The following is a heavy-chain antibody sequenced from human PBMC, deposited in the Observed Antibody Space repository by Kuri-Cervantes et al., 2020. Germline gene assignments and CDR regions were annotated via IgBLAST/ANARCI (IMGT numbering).Heavy chain of an antibody. CDR1: GYTFTSYG. CDR3: ARAVVVTATTYWYFDL. CDR2: ISAYNGNT. D-gene: IGHD2-21*02. V-gene: IGHV1-18*01. J-gene: IGHJ2*01. Sequence: ASVKVSCKASGYTFTSYGISWVRQAPGQGLGWMGWISAYNGNTNYAQKLQGRVTMTTDTSTSTAYMELRSLRSDDTAVYYCARAVVVTATTYWYFDLWGRGTLVTVSS.